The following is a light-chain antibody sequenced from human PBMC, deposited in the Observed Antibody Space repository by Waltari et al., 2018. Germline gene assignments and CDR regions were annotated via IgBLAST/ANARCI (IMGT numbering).Light chain of an antibody. CDR2: KTS. CDR3: QQYNSYSWT. V-gene: IGKV1-5*03. CDR1: HSVRTY. J-gene: IGKJ1*01. Sequence: DIQMTQSPSTLSASVGDRVTITCRASHSVRTYLAWYQQKPGKAPTLLIYKTSTLESGVPSRFSGSGSGTEFTLTISSLQPDDFATYYYQQYNSYSWTFGQGTEVDIK.